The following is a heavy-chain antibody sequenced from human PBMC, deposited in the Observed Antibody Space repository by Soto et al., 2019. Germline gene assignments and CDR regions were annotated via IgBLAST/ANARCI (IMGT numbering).Heavy chain of an antibody. V-gene: IGHV4-31*03. CDR1: GGSISSGGYY. Sequence: SETLSLTCTVSGGSISSGGYYWSWIRQHPGKGLEWIGYIYYSGSTYYNPSLKSRVTISVDTSKNQFSLKLSSVTAADTAVYYCARARTKWYYFDYWGQGTLVTVYS. J-gene: IGHJ4*02. CDR3: ARARTKWYYFDY. CDR2: IYYSGST. D-gene: IGHD2-15*01.